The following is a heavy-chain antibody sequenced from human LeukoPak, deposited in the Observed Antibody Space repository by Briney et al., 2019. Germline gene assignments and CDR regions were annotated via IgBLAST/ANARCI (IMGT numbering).Heavy chain of an antibody. CDR3: AKLGFDSSGSHTLFDY. V-gene: IGHV3-30*18. CDR2: VSYDGTKK. J-gene: IGHJ4*02. D-gene: IGHD3-22*01. Sequence: GRSLRLSCAASGLTFNNYAMHWVRQAPGKGLEWVAVVSYDGTKKWYADSVKGRFTISRDNSKNTLYLQMNSLRAEDTAVYYCAKLGFDSSGSHTLFDYWGQGTQVTVSS. CDR1: GLTFNNYA.